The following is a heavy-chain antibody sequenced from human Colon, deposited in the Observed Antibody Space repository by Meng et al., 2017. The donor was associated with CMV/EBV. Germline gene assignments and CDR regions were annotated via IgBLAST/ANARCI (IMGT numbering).Heavy chain of an antibody. CDR1: GFIFADAP. V-gene: IGHV3-49*04. D-gene: IGHD3-10*01. CDR2: IRTTRYGGTT. J-gene: IGHJ6*02. CDR3: AREDGSGNSNYYYGMDV. Sequence: GRSLRLSCATSGFIFADAPISWVRQAPGKGLEWVAFIRTTRYGGTTEYAASVNGRFTISRDDSKSIAYLQMNSLKTEDTAVYYCAREDGSGNSNYYYGMDVWGQGTTVTVSS.